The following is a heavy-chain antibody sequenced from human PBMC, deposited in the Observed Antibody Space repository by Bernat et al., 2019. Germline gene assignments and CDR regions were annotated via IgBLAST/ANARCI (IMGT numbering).Heavy chain of an antibody. D-gene: IGHD3-22*01. CDR2: INSKTDGGTT. CDR1: SVSNAW. V-gene: IGHV3-15*07. CDR3: TTYYYDSSGYNFDY. J-gene: IGHJ4*02. Sequence: SVSNAWMNWVRQAPGKGLEWVGRINSKTDGGTTDYAAPVKGRFTISRDDSKNTLYLQMNSLKTEDTAVYYCTTYYYDSSGYNFDYWGQGTLVTVSS.